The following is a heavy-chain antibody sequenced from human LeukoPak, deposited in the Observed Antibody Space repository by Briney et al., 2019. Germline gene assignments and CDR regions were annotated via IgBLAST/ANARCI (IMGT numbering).Heavy chain of an antibody. CDR2: ISAYNGNT. D-gene: IGHD3-10*01. V-gene: IGHV1-18*01. CDR3: AKGGPDYGAGSPEYNWFDP. J-gene: IGHJ5*02. Sequence: ASVKVSCKASGYTFTSYGISWVRQAPGQGLEWMGWISAYNGNTNYAQKLQGRVTMTTDTSTSTAYMELRSLRSDDTALYYCAKGGPDYGAGSPEYNWFDPWGQGTLVTVSS. CDR1: GYTFTSYG.